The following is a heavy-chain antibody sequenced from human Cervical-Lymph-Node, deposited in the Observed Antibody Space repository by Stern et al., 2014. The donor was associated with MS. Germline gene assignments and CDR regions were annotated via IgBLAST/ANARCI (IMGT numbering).Heavy chain of an antibody. Sequence: VQLVESGGGLVQPGRALRLSCAASGFIFDGYATHWVRHAPGKGLAGVSTISWNSDIIGYADSVKGRFTISRDNAKNSLYLQMDSLRAEDTAFYYCTKGGESTSDSWGQGTLVTVSS. CDR2: ISWNSDII. CDR1: GFIFDGYA. J-gene: IGHJ4*02. D-gene: IGHD4-17*01. CDR3: TKGGESTSDS. V-gene: IGHV3-9*01.